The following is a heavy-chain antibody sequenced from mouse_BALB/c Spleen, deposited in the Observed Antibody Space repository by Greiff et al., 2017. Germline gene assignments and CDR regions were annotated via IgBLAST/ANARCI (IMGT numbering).Heavy chain of an antibody. CDR3: ARGDDYDLGY. CDR2: IDPANGNT. D-gene: IGHD2-4*01. Sequence: EVNLVESGAELVKPGASVKLSCTASGFNIKDTYMHWVKQRPEQGLEWIGRIDPANGNTKYDPKFQGKATITADTSSNTAYLQLSSLTSEDTAVYYCARGDDYDLGYWGQGTTLTVSS. CDR1: GFNIKDTY. J-gene: IGHJ2*01. V-gene: IGHV14-3*02.